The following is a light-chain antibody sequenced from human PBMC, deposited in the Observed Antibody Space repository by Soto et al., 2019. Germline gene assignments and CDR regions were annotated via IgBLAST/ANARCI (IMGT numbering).Light chain of an antibody. CDR1: SSDVGGYNY. Sequence: QSVLTQPPSASGSPGQSVTISCTGTSSDVGGYNYVSWYQQHPGKAPKLMIYEVSKRPSGVPDRFSGSKSGNTASLTVSGLQAEDEADYHCSSYAESKNNVVFGGGTQLTV. CDR3: SSYAESKNNVV. V-gene: IGLV2-8*01. J-gene: IGLJ2*01. CDR2: EVS.